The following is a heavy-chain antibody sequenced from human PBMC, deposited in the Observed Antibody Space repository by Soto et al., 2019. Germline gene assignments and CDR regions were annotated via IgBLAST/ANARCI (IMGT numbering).Heavy chain of an antibody. CDR2: IHDSGST. CDR3: VKCQGYNWFDP. Sequence: SETLSLTCTVSGGSISGYYWSWIRQSPGKRLEWIGYIHDSGSTNYNPSLKNRVTISVDLSKNQFSLKLSSVSAADTAVYYCVKCQGYNWFDPWGQGSLVTVSS. J-gene: IGHJ5*02. CDR1: GGSISGYY. V-gene: IGHV4-59*08.